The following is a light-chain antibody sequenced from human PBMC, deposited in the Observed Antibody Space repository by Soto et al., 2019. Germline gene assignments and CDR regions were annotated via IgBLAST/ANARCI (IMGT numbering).Light chain of an antibody. CDR1: QSVGSN. J-gene: IGKJ2*01. V-gene: IGKV3-15*01. CDR3: QQYTNWPYT. Sequence: EIVMTQSPATLSVSPGERASLSCIASQSVGSNLAWYQQTAGQAPRLLIYGASTRATGIPARFSGSGSGTEFTLTISSLQSEDFAVYSCQQYTNWPYTFGQGTKLEIK. CDR2: GAS.